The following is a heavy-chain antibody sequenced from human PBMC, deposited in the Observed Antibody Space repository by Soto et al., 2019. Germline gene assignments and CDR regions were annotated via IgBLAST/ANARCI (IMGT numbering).Heavy chain of an antibody. V-gene: IGHV3-30-3*01. D-gene: IGHD1-7*01. CDR3: ARVRWNYAEYYYGMDV. J-gene: IGHJ6*02. Sequence: GGSLRLSCAASGFTFSSYAMHWVRQAPGKGLEWVAVISYDGSNKYYADSVKGRFTISRDNSKNTLYLQMNSLRAEDTAVYYCARVRWNYAEYYYGMDVWGQGTTVTVSS. CDR2: ISYDGSNK. CDR1: GFTFSSYA.